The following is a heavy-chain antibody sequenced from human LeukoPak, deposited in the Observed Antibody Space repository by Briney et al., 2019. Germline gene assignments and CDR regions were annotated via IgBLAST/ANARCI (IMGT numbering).Heavy chain of an antibody. J-gene: IGHJ4*02. CDR3: ARDSAALFDY. Sequence: PGRSLRLSCAASGFTFSSYGMHWVRQAPGKALEWVAVIWYDGSNKYYADSVKGRFTISRDNSKNKMYLEMNSLRAEDTAVYYCARDSAALFDYWGQGTLVTVSS. D-gene: IGHD2-15*01. V-gene: IGHV3-33*01. CDR1: GFTFSSYG. CDR2: IWYDGSNK.